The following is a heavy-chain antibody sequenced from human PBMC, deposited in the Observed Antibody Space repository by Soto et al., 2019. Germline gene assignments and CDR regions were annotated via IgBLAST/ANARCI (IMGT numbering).Heavy chain of an antibody. V-gene: IGHV5-10-1*01. D-gene: IGHD2-2*02. J-gene: IGHJ3*02. CDR3: ARHTEHAFDI. CDR1: GYSFTSYW. Sequence: GESLKISCKGSGYSFTSYWISWVRQMPGEGLEWMGRIDPSDSYTNYSPSFQGHVTISADKSISTAYLQWSSLKASDTAMYYCARHTEHAFDIWGQGTMVTVSS. CDR2: IDPSDSYT.